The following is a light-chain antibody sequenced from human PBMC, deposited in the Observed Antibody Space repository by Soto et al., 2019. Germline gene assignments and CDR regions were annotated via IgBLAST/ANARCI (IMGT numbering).Light chain of an antibody. CDR1: QSVSSNY. CDR2: GAS. V-gene: IGKV3D-20*02. J-gene: IGKJ5*01. CDR3: QQRSNSPIT. Sequence: EILLTQSPGTLCLSPGERATLSCRASQSVSSNYLAWYQQKPGQAPRFLIYGASSRATGVPDRFSGSGSGTDFTLTISRLEPEDFEVYYCQQRSNSPITFGQGTRLEIK.